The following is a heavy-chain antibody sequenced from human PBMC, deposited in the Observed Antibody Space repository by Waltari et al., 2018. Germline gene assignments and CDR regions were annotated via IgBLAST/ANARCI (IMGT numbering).Heavy chain of an antibody. V-gene: IGHV3-7*01. Sequence: EVQLVESGGGLVLPGGSLRLSCAVSGFTFRSYWLTWVRQIPGEGLGWVADVNQDGSEKYYVDTVKGRFTSSGDDAKNSLYLQMNSLRADDTAIYYCVRGTATPGIDYWGQGTLFTVSS. CDR1: GFTFRSYW. J-gene: IGHJ4*02. CDR3: VRGTATPGIDY. D-gene: IGHD1-1*01. CDR2: VNQDGSEK.